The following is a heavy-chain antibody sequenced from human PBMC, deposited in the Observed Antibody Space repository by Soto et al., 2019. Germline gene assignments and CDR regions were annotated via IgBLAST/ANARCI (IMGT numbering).Heavy chain of an antibody. J-gene: IGHJ4*02. V-gene: IGHV4-59*01. CDR3: ARATDSSGWRFDY. CDR1: GASIGVYS. D-gene: IGHD6-19*01. Sequence: PSETLSLTCTVSGASIGVYSWSWIRQPPGKGLEWSGYIYYSVSTNYNPSLKSRVAISVDTSKNQVSLKLSSVTAAHTAVYYCARATDSSGWRFDYWGQGTQVTVS. CDR2: IYYSVST.